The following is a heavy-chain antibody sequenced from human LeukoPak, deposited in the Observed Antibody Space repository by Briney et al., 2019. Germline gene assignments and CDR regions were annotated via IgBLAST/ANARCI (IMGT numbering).Heavy chain of an antibody. J-gene: IGHJ3*02. CDR3: AGTMVRGVSDAFDI. Sequence: PGGSLRLSCAASGFTFSSYWMHWVRQDPGKGLVWVSRINSDGTSTSYADSVKGRFTISRDNAKNSLYLQMNSLRAEDTAVYYCAGTMVRGVSDAFDIWGQGTMVSVSS. V-gene: IGHV3-74*01. CDR2: INSDGTST. CDR1: GFTFSSYW. D-gene: IGHD3-10*01.